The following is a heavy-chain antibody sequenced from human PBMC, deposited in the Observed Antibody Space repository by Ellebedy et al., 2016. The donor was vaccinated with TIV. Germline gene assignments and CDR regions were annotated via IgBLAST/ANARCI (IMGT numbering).Heavy chain of an antibody. CDR3: ARANTAMVRRNHMDV. CDR2: ITASGVSV. CDR1: GFTLRSYG. D-gene: IGHD5-18*01. Sequence: PGGSLRLSCAASGFTLRSYGMSWVRQAPGKGLEWVSGITASGVSVYFEDSVEGRFSVSRDTSKNTLFLQMDSLRAEDTAVYYCARANTAMVRRNHMDVWGQGTTVTVSS. V-gene: IGHV3-23*01. J-gene: IGHJ6*02.